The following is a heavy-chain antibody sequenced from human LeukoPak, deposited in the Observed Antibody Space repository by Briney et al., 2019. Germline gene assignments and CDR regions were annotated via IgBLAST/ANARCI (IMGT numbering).Heavy chain of an antibody. V-gene: IGHV3-15*01. Sequence: GGSLRLSCAASGFTFSNAWMSWVRQAPGKGLEWVGRTKSKTDGGTTDYAAPAKGRFTISRDDSKNTLCLQMNSLKTEDTAVYYCTTGRYCTNGVCYTPFGRETRSDYWGQGTLVTVSS. CDR2: TKSKTDGGTT. CDR3: TTGRYCTNGVCYTPFGRETRSDY. CDR1: GFTFSNAW. J-gene: IGHJ4*02. D-gene: IGHD2-8*01.